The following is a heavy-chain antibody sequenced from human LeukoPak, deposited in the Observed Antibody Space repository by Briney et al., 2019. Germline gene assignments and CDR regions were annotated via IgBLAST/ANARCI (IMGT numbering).Heavy chain of an antibody. D-gene: IGHD4-23*01. V-gene: IGHV4-4*02. CDR2: IYHSGST. CDR1: GGSISSNHW. J-gene: IGHJ4*02. Sequence: SGTLSLTCVVSGGSISSNHWWSWVRQPPGKGLEWIGEIYHSGSTNYNPSLKGRVIISVDKSKNQLSLNLSSMTAADTAVYYCARDLGTVGQGYWGQGTLVTVSS. CDR3: ARDLGTVGQGY.